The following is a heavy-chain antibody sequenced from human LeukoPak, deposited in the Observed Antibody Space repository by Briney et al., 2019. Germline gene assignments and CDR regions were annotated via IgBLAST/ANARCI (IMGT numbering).Heavy chain of an antibody. J-gene: IGHJ5*02. CDR3: ARQAPRYSGYDRLLHFDP. CDR2: IYYSGST. CDR1: GGPISSSTYY. Sequence: SETLSLTCTVSGGPISSSTYYWGWIRQPPGKGLEWIGSIYYSGSTYYNPSLKSRGTISVDTSKNQFSLKVSSVTAADTAVYYCARQAPRYSGYDRLLHFDPWGQGTLVTVSS. V-gene: IGHV4-39*01. D-gene: IGHD5-12*01.